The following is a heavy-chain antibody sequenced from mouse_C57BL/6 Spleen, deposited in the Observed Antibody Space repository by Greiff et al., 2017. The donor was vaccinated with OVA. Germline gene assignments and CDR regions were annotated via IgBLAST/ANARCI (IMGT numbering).Heavy chain of an antibody. V-gene: IGHV1-50*01. J-gene: IGHJ2*01. CDR3: ARSRTFYFDY. CDR2: IDPSDSYT. CDR1: GYTFTSYW. Sequence: VQLQQSGAELVKPGASVKLSCKASGYTFTSYWMQWVKQRPGQGLEWIGEIDPSDSYTNYNQKFKGKATLTVDTSSSTAYMQLSSLTSEDSAVYYCARSRTFYFDYWGQGTTLTVSS.